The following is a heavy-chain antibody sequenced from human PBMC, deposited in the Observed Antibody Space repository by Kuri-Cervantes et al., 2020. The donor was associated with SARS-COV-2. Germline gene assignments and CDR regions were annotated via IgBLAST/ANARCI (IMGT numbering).Heavy chain of an antibody. Sequence: GESLKISCAASGFTFSSYWMSWVRQAPGKGLEWVANIKQDGSEKYYVDSVKGRFTISRDNAKNSLYLQMNSLRDEDTAVYYCARDSRGYSYGYGHLFDYWGQGTLVTVSS. V-gene: IGHV3-7*01. CDR1: GFTFSSYW. J-gene: IGHJ4*02. D-gene: IGHD5-18*01. CDR3: ARDSRGYSYGYGHLFDY. CDR2: IKQDGSEK.